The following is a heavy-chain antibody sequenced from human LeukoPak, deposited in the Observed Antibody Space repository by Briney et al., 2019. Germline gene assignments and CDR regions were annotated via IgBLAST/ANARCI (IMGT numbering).Heavy chain of an antibody. J-gene: IGHJ4*02. Sequence: PSETLSLTCTVSGGSISSYYWSWIRQPPGKGLEWIGYIYYSGSTNYNPSLKSRVTISVDTSKNQFSLKLSSVTAADTAVYYCARGGAVVAETRFDYWGQGTLVTVPS. CDR1: GGSISSYY. CDR3: ARGGAVVAETRFDY. CDR2: IYYSGST. V-gene: IGHV4-59*01. D-gene: IGHD2-15*01.